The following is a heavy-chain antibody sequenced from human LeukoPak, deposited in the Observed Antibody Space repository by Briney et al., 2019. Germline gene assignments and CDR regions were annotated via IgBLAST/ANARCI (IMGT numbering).Heavy chain of an antibody. J-gene: IGHJ4*02. CDR1: GFTVSRHY. Sequence: GGSLRLSCAASGFTVSRHYMSWVRQAPGKGLEWVSVIYSGGNTYYADFVKGRFTISRDNSKNTLFLRMNSLRVEDTAVYYCARGGIAIAGEVGDYWGQGTLVTVSS. CDR2: IYSGGNT. CDR3: ARGGIAIAGEVGDY. V-gene: IGHV3-53*01. D-gene: IGHD6-13*01.